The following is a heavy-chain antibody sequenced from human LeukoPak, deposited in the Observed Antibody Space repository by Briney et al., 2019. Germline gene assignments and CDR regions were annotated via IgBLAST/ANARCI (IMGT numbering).Heavy chain of an antibody. Sequence: GGSLRLSCAASRFSFSSYWMSWVRQAPGKGLEWVANIKQDGSDKYYVDSVRGRFTISRDNAKRSLYLQMNSLRAEDTAVYYCARDGCFWSGYHAFDLWGQGTMVTVSS. D-gene: IGHD3-3*01. CDR3: ARDGCFWSGYHAFDL. V-gene: IGHV3-7*01. J-gene: IGHJ3*01. CDR2: IKQDGSDK. CDR1: RFSFSSYW.